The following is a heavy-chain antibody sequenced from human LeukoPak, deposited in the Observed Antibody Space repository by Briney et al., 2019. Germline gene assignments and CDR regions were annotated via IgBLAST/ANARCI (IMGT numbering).Heavy chain of an antibody. CDR1: GYTFTGYY. CDR3: ARDFVDTAMVTSSYYYYYMDV. Sequence: ASVKVSCKASGYTFTGYYMHWVRQAPGQGLEWMGWINPNSGGTNYAQKFQGRVTMTRDTSISTAYMELSRLRSDDTAVYYCARDFVDTAMVTSSYYYYYMDVWGKGTTVTVSS. J-gene: IGHJ6*03. D-gene: IGHD5-18*01. V-gene: IGHV1-2*02. CDR2: INPNSGGT.